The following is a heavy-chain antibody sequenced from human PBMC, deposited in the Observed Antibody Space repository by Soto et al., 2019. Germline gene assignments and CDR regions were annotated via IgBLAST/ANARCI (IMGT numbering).Heavy chain of an antibody. Sequence: QVQLVESGGGVVQPGRSLRLSCAAPGFTFSSYTMHWVRQAPGKGLEWVAVISYDGSDKYYADSVKGRFTISRDNSKNTLYLQMNSLRAEDTAVYFCARSWDYWGQGTLVTVSS. CDR1: GFTFSSYT. V-gene: IGHV3-30-3*01. J-gene: IGHJ4*02. CDR3: ARSWDY. CDR2: ISYDGSDK.